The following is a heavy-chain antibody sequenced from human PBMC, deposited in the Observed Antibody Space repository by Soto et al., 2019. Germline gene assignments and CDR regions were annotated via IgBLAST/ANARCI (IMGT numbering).Heavy chain of an antibody. J-gene: IGHJ4*02. CDR2: VTHDGTER. V-gene: IGHV3-30*03. CDR3: EREKNSGYYRTVEY. CDR1: GFTLSGHG. D-gene: IGHD3-10*01. Sequence: QVQLVASGGGVVQPGRSLSLSCAASGFTLSGHGLHWVRQAPGKGLEWVAVVTHDGTERHYPDSVKGRFTITRDISKNTFYLQMNSLRVEDTAMYYCEREKNSGYYRTVEYWGQGTLVTVSS.